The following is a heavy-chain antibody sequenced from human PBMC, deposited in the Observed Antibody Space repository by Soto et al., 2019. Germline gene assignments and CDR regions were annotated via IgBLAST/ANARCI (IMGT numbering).Heavy chain of an antibody. CDR3: GRSVVGATGEILYNAMDV. J-gene: IGHJ6*02. Sequence: QVRLVQSGAEMKKPGASVKVSCKASGYTFTTYALHWVRQAPGQRPEWMGWINPASGHTKYSKKFQDRVTITRDTSASTGYMELSSLRSEDTAVYYCGRSVVGATGEILYNAMDVCVQGTTVTVSS. V-gene: IGHV1-3*01. D-gene: IGHD1-26*01. CDR1: GYTFTTYA. CDR2: INPASGHT.